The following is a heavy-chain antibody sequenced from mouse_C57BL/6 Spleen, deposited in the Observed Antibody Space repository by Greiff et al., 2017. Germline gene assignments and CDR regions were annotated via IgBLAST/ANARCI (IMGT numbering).Heavy chain of an antibody. V-gene: IGHV3-4*01. CDR1: GYSITNGNHW. CDR3: ARASTYWYFDD. Sequence: EVQLQQSGPALVKPSQTVSLTCTVTGYSITNGNHWWNWIRQVSGSKLERIGYISSSGSTNSNPSLKSRTSITRDTSTNKLFLQLNTVTTEDIATYYCARASTYWYFDDWGTGTTVTVSS. CDR2: ISSSGST. J-gene: IGHJ1*03. D-gene: IGHD2-10*02.